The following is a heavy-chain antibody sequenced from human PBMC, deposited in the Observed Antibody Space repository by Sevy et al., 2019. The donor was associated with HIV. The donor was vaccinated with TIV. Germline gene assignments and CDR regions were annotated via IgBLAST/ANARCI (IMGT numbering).Heavy chain of an antibody. CDR2: IWYDGTNK. CDR1: GFSISGYG. V-gene: IGHV3-33*01. J-gene: IGHJ4*02. Sequence: GRSLRLSCAASGFSISGYGMHWVRQAPGKGLEWVAVIWYDGTNKEYADSVKGRFTISRDNSKNTLYLQMISLRAEDTAVYYCAREDIRVAGIGYYFHSWGQGTLVTVSS. CDR3: AREDIRVAGIGYYFHS. D-gene: IGHD6-19*01.